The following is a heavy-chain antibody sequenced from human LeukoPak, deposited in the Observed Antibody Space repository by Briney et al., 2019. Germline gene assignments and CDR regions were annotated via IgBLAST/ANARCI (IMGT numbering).Heavy chain of an antibody. J-gene: IGHJ5*02. V-gene: IGHV3-48*04. CDR1: GFTFSSYT. Sequence: PGGSLRLSCAASGFTFSSYTMNWVRQAPGKGLEWVSYIDLSGSTLYYVGSVKGRFTISRDNAKNSLYLQKNSLRAEDTAVYYCARGPPLFDPWGQGTLVAVSS. CDR3: ARGPPLFDP. CDR2: IDLSGSTL.